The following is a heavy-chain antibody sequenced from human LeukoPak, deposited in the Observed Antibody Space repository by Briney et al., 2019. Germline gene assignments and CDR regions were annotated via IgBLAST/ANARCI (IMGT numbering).Heavy chain of an antibody. Sequence: GGSLRLSCVVSGLTVSSNHMTWVRQAPGRGLEWVSVIYSDDTTYYADSVKGRFTISRDNSKNTLYLQMNSLRAEDTAVYYCARLYYYNSNVFWGQGTLVTVSS. D-gene: IGHD3-22*01. V-gene: IGHV3-53*01. CDR1: GLTVSSNH. CDR3: ARLYYYNSNVF. J-gene: IGHJ4*02. CDR2: IYSDDTT.